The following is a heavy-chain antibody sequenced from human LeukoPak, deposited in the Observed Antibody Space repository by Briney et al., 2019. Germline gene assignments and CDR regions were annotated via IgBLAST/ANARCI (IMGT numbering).Heavy chain of an antibody. J-gene: IGHJ5*02. CDR1: GGTFSSYA. Sequence: GASVKVSCKASGGTFSSYAISWVRQAPGQGLEWMGGIIPIFGTANYAQKFQGRVTITADESTSTAYMELSSLRSEDTAVYYCARDLDYYDSSGYYSWFDPWGQGTLVTVSS. CDR2: IIPIFGTA. D-gene: IGHD3-22*01. CDR3: ARDLDYYDSSGYYSWFDP. V-gene: IGHV1-69*13.